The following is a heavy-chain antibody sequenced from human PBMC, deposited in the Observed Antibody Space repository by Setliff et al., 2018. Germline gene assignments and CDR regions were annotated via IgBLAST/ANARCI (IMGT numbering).Heavy chain of an antibody. J-gene: IGHJ6*03. CDR1: GGPISSYF. CDR3: ARVSGFLYIDV. Sequence: SETLSLTCTVSGGPISSYFWSWIRQPPGKGLEWIGYISHLGITSYNPSLKSRATISVDTSKNQFSLQLSSVSAADTALYYCARVSGFLYIDVWGKGTTVTSP. D-gene: IGHD3-3*01. CDR2: ISHLGIT. V-gene: IGHV4-59*08.